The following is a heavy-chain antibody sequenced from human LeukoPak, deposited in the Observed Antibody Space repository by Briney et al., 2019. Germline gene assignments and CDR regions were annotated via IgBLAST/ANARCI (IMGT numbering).Heavy chain of an antibody. J-gene: IGHJ5*02. Sequence: GGSLRLSCAASGFTFSSYGMSWVRQAPGKGLEWVSAISGSGGSTYYADSVKGRFTISRDNSKNTLYLQMNSLRAEDTAVYYCAKVSVQPGYSSGWSINWFDPWGQRTLVTVSS. D-gene: IGHD6-19*01. V-gene: IGHV3-23*01. CDR2: ISGSGGST. CDR3: AKVSVQPGYSSGWSINWFDP. CDR1: GFTFSSYG.